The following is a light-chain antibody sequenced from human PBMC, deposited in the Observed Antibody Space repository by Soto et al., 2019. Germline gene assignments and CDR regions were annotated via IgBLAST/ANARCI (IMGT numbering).Light chain of an antibody. Sequence: QPALTQPASVSGSPGQSISISCSGTDSDVGGYDYVSWYQHHPGKAPKLMIYDVSYRPSGVSNRFSGSKSGNTASLTISGLQAEDEADYYCSSYTSSITVIFGGGTKLTVL. CDR3: SSYTSSITVI. V-gene: IGLV2-14*03. CDR1: DSDVGGYDY. CDR2: DVS. J-gene: IGLJ2*01.